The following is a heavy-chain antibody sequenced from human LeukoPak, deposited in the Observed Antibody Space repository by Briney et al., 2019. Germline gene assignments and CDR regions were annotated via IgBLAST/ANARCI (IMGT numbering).Heavy chain of an antibody. J-gene: IGHJ6*02. V-gene: IGHV5-51*01. D-gene: IGHD6-19*01. CDR2: IYPGDSGT. CDR1: GSRFTSNW. Sequence: GESLQISCQGSGSRFTSNWIGWVRQLPRKGLEWIGIIYPGDSGTRYSPSFQGQVTISADKSISTAYLQWSSLKASDTAMYYCASLSIAVAGTDPLMDVWGQGTTVTVSS. CDR3: ASLSIAVAGTDPLMDV.